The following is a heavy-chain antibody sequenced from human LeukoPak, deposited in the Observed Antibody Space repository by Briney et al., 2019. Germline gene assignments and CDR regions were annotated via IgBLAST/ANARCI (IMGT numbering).Heavy chain of an antibody. V-gene: IGHV4-59*12. CDR2: IYYSGST. CDR3: ARASFYDSSGYSGSELASYGMDV. J-gene: IGHJ6*02. CDR1: GGSISSYY. D-gene: IGHD3-22*01. Sequence: SETLSLTCTVSGGSISSYYWSWIRQPPGKGLEWIGYIYYSGSTNYNPSLKSRVTISVDTSKNQFSLKLSSVTAADTAVYYCARASFYDSSGYSGSELASYGMDVWGQGTTVTVSS.